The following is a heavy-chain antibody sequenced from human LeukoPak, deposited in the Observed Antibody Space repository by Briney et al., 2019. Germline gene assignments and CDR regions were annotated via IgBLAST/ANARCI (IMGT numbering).Heavy chain of an antibody. CDR1: GGSISSSSYY. CDR3: ARGLGGAKPEHH. Sequence: KSSETLSLTCTVSGGSISSSSYYWGWVRQPPGKGLEWIGEINHSGSTNYNPSPKSRVTISVDTSKNQFSLKLSSVTAADTAVYYCARGLGGAKPEHHWGQGTLVTVSS. J-gene: IGHJ5*02. D-gene: IGHD1-26*01. V-gene: IGHV4-39*07. CDR2: INHSGST.